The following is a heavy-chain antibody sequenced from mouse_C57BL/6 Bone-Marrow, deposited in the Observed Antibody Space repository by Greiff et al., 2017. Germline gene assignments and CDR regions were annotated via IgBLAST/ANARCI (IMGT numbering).Heavy chain of an antibody. D-gene: IGHD1-1*01. CDR1: GYTFTDYN. CDR2: INPNNGGT. CDR3: ARALYYYGYAMDY. Sequence: EVQLQQSGPELVKPGASVKMSCKASGYTFTDYNMHWVKQSHGKSLEWIGYINPNNGGTSYNQKFKGKATLTVNKSSSTAYMELRSLTSEDSAVYYCARALYYYGYAMDYWGQGTSVTVSS. V-gene: IGHV1-22*01. J-gene: IGHJ4*01.